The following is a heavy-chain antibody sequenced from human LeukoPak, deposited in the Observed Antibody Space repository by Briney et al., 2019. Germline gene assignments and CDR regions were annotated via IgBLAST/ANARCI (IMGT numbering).Heavy chain of an antibody. CDR1: GGTFSSYA. V-gene: IGHV1-69*13. J-gene: IGHJ4*02. D-gene: IGHD3-22*01. Sequence: SVKVSCKASGGTFSSYAIGWVRQAPGQGLEWMGGIIPIFGTANYAQKFQGRVTITADESTSTAYMELSSLRSEDTAVYYCARGAYYYDSSGYGPFGYWGQGTLVTVSS. CDR3: ARGAYYYDSSGYGPFGY. CDR2: IIPIFGTA.